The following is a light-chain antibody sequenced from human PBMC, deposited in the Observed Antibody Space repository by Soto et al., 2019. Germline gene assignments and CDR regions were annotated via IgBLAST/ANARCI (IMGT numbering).Light chain of an antibody. CDR1: QSVSSY. J-gene: IGKJ1*01. CDR3: QQRSDWPWT. V-gene: IGKV3-11*01. Sequence: EIVLTQSPATLSLSPGERATLSCRASQSVSSYLAWYQQKPGQAPRPLMYEASTRATGIPARFSGGGSGTDFTLTISSLEPEDFAVYYCQQRSDWPWTFGQGTKVDI. CDR2: EAS.